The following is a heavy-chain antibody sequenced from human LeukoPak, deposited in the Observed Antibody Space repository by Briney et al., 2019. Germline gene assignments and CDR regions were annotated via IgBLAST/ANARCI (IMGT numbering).Heavy chain of an antibody. CDR2: IYYSGST. J-gene: IGHJ2*01. V-gene: IGHV4-39*01. Sequence: SETLSLTCTVSGGSISSSSCYWGWIRQPPGKGLEWIGSIYYSGSTYYNPSLKSRVTISVGTSKNQFSLKLSSVTAADTAVYYCARVGDYGGTPYWYFDLWGRGTLVTVSS. D-gene: IGHD4-23*01. CDR1: GGSISSSSCY. CDR3: ARVGDYGGTPYWYFDL.